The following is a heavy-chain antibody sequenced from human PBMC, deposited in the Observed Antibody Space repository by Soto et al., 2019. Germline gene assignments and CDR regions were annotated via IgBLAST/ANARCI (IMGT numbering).Heavy chain of an antibody. CDR1: GGSISSGDYY. J-gene: IGHJ4*02. CDR2: IYYSGST. D-gene: IGHD3-16*01. Sequence: SETLSLTCTVSGGSISSGDYYWSWIRQPPGKGLEWIGYIYYSGSTYYNPSLKSRVTISVDTSKNQFSLKLSSVTAADTAVYYCARDQSPTSIGDFDYWGQGTLVTVSS. V-gene: IGHV4-30-4*01. CDR3: ARDQSPTSIGDFDY.